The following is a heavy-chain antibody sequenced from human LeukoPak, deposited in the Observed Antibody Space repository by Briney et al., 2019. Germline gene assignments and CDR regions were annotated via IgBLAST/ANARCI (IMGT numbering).Heavy chain of an antibody. V-gene: IGHV3-43*01. CDR1: GFTFDEYS. J-gene: IGHJ3*02. CDR2: ISWDDNTE. Sequence: HPGGSLRLYCAASGFTFDEYSMHWVRQAPGKGLEWVSIISWDDNTEYYADSVKGRFTISRDNSKTSLYLQMNSLRTEDTALYYCGKGPRRYTGCDGYDILGQGTMVTVSS. CDR3: GKGPRRYTGCDGYDI. D-gene: IGHD1-1*01.